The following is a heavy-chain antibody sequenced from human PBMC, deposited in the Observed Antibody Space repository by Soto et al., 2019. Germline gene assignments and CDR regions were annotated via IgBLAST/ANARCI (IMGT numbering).Heavy chain of an antibody. Sequence: GGSLRLSCAASGFTFSSYAMNWVRQGPGKGLEWVSVISGSGGSTYYADSVKGRFTISRDNSKNTLYLQMSSLRAEDTAVYYCAKSVYNWNDGFFDYWGQGTLVTVSS. CDR2: ISGSGGST. D-gene: IGHD1-1*01. V-gene: IGHV3-23*01. CDR3: AKSVYNWNDGFFDY. CDR1: GFTFSSYA. J-gene: IGHJ4*02.